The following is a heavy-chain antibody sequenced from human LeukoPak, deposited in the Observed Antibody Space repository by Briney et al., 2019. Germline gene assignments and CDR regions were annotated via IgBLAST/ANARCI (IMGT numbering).Heavy chain of an antibody. CDR1: EFTFSTYW. CDR2: INQDGSEK. V-gene: IGHV3-7*01. CDR3: ARHRSGGSQDDAFDI. Sequence: GGSLRLSCAASEFTFSTYWMGWVRQAPGKGLEGVADINQDGSEKYYVHSVKGRFTISRQNAKNSLFLQMNTLRAEDTAVYYCARHRSGGSQDDAFDIWGQGTMVTVSS. J-gene: IGHJ3*02. D-gene: IGHD2-15*01.